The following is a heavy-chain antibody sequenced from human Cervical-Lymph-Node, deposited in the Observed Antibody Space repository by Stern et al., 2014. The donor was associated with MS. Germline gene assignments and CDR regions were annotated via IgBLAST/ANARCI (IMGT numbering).Heavy chain of an antibody. J-gene: IGHJ4*02. CDR1: GFTFSSYG. CDR3: ARGTSHYDSSGTDF. V-gene: IGHV3-30*03. Sequence: QVHLVESGGGVVQPGTSLRLSCEASGFTFSSYGMHWVRQAPGKGLEWVAVFSYDGISKYYADSVSGRFTLSRDNSKNTLYLQMDSLRAGDTAVYYCARGTSHYDSSGTDFWGQGTLVTVSS. CDR2: FSYDGISK. D-gene: IGHD3-22*01.